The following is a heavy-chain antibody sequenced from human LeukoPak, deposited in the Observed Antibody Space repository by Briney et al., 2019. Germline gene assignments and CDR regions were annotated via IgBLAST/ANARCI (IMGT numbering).Heavy chain of an antibody. D-gene: IGHD3-16*01. CDR3: ARSAEDYDYVWGSGYFDY. Sequence: KPSETLSLTCTVSGGSISSYYWSWIRQPPGKGLEWIGYIYYSGSTNYNPSLKSRVTISVDTSKNQFSLKLSSVTAADTAVYYCARSAEDYDYVWGSGYFDYWGQGTLVTVSS. CDR1: GGSISSYY. V-gene: IGHV4-59*08. J-gene: IGHJ4*02. CDR2: IYYSGST.